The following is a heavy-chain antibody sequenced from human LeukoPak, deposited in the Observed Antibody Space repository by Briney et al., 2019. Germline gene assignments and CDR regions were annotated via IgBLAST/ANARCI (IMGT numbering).Heavy chain of an antibody. D-gene: IGHD6-19*01. CDR3: ARGLAVAEPSYNWFDP. V-gene: IGHV1-2*02. J-gene: IGHJ5*02. CDR2: INPNSGGT. CDR1: GYTFTGYY. Sequence: GASVKVSCKASGYTFTGYYMHWVRQAPGQGLEWMGWINPNSGGTNYAQKFQGRVTMTGGTSISTAYMELSRLRSDDTDVYYCARGLAVAEPSYNWFDPWGQGTLVTVSS.